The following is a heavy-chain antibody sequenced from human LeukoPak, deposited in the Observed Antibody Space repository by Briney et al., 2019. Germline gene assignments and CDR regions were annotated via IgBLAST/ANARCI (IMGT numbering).Heavy chain of an antibody. Sequence: GGSLRLSCAASGFTFSDYYMSWIRQAPGKGLEWVSYISSSGSTIYYAYSVKGRFTISRDNAKNSLYLQMNSLRAEDTAVYYCAGSLGYCSSTSCEPVYFDYWGQGTLVTVSS. D-gene: IGHD2-2*01. CDR2: ISSSGSTI. V-gene: IGHV3-11*04. J-gene: IGHJ4*02. CDR3: AGSLGYCSSTSCEPVYFDY. CDR1: GFTFSDYY.